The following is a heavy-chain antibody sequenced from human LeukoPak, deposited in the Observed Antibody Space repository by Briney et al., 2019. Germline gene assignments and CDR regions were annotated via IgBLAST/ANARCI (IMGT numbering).Heavy chain of an antibody. CDR3: ARDNIVATINWFDP. Sequence: ASVKVSCKASGGTFSSYAISWVRQAPGQGLEWMGGIIPIFGTANYAQKFQGRVTITTDESTSTAYMELSRLRSDDTAVYYCARDNIVATINWFDPWGQGTLVTVSS. V-gene: IGHV1-69*05. J-gene: IGHJ5*02. CDR2: IIPIFGTA. CDR1: GGTFSSYA. D-gene: IGHD5-12*01.